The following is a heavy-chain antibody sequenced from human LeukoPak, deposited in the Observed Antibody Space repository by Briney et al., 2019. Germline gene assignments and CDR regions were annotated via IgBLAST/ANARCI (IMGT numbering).Heavy chain of an antibody. CDR1: GGSFSGYY. J-gene: IGHJ6*03. CDR2: INHNGSA. D-gene: IGHD1-26*01. Sequence: SQTLSLTCAVYGGSFSGYYWTWIRQARGKGQAWIGEINHNGSANYISSLKSRLTLSVDTSKDQFSLKLISVTAADTAVYFCARLVGAIKHDYFYYYLDVWGKGTTVTVPS. V-gene: IGHV4-34*01. CDR3: ARLVGAIKHDYFYYYLDV.